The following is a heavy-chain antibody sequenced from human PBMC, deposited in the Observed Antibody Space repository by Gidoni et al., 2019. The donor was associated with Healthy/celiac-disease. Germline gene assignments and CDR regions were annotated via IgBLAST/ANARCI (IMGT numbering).Heavy chain of an antibody. D-gene: IGHD2-2*01. J-gene: IGHJ4*02. CDR3: ARGWMPFLFDY. CDR1: GFTFSSYE. Sequence: EVQLVESGGGLVQPGGSLRLSCAAPGFTFSSYEMNWVRQAPGKGLEWVSYISSSGSTIYYADAVKGRFTISRDNAKNSLYLQMNSLRAEDTAVYYCARGWMPFLFDYWGQGTLVTVSS. CDR2: ISSSGSTI. V-gene: IGHV3-48*03.